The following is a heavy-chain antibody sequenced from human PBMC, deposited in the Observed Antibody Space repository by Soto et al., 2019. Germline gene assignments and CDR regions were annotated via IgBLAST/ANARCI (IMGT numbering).Heavy chain of an antibody. Sequence: GGSLRLSCAASGFTFSSYAMSWVRQAPGKGLEWVSAISGSGGSTYYADSVKGRFTISRDNSKNTLYLQMNSLRAEDTAVYYCAKGKVTMVRGVIRSGNWFDPWGQGTLVTVSS. CDR3: AKGKVTMVRGVIRSGNWFDP. CDR2: ISGSGGST. CDR1: GFTFSSYA. V-gene: IGHV3-23*01. J-gene: IGHJ5*02. D-gene: IGHD3-10*01.